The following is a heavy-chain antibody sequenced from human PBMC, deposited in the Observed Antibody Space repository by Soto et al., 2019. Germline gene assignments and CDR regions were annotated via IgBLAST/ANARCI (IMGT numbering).Heavy chain of an antibody. Sequence: ASVKVSCKASGYTFTSYGISWVRQAPGQGLEWMGWISAYNGNTNYAQKLQGRVTMTTDTSTSTAYMELRSLRSDDTAVYYCAMADNLKGANIAAAGTDWGQGTLVTVSS. CDR2: ISAYNGNT. D-gene: IGHD6-13*01. J-gene: IGHJ4*02. CDR3: AMADNLKGANIAAAGTD. CDR1: GYTFTSYG. V-gene: IGHV1-18*01.